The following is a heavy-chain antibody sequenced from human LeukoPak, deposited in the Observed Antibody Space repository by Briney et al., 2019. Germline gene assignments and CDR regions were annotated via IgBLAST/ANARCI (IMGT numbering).Heavy chain of an antibody. V-gene: IGHV4-61*02. D-gene: IGHD6-13*01. Sequence: SETLSLTCTVSGGSISSSNYYWSWIRQPAGKGLEWIGRIYTSGSTNYNPSLKSRVTMSVDTSKNQFSLKLSSVTAADTAVYYCARDREYSSSWSLDYWGQGTLVTVSS. CDR2: IYTSGST. CDR3: ARDREYSSSWSLDY. J-gene: IGHJ4*02. CDR1: GGSISSSNYY.